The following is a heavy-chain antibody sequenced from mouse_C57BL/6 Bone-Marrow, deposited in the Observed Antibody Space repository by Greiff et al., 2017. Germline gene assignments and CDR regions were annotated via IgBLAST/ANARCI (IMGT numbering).Heavy chain of an antibody. CDR2: IYPRDGST. V-gene: IGHV1-85*01. CDR3: ARDYGSSYWYFDV. CDR1: GYTFTSYD. D-gene: IGHD1-1*01. Sequence: QVHVKQSGPELVKPGASVKLSCKASGYTFTSYDINWVKQRPGQGLEWIGWIYPRDGSTKYNEKFKGKATWTVDTSSSTAYMELHSLTSEDSAVYFGARDYGSSYWYFDVWGTGTTVTVSS. J-gene: IGHJ1*03.